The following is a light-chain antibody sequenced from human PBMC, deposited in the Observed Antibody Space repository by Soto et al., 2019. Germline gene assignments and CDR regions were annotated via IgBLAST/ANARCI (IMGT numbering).Light chain of an antibody. V-gene: IGLV2-14*01. J-gene: IGLJ1*01. Sequence: QSVLTQPASVSGSPGQSITISCTGTSSDVGGYNYVSWYQQHPGKAPKLIIYDVSVRPSGVSNRFSGSKSGNTASLTISGLQAEDEADYYCSSYAGSSTLDVFGIGTKLTVL. CDR1: SSDVGGYNY. CDR2: DVS. CDR3: SSYAGSSTLDV.